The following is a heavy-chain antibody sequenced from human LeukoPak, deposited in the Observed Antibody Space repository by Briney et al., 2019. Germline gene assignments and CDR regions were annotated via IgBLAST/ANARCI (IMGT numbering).Heavy chain of an antibody. J-gene: IGHJ4*02. CDR2: INPGGGST. D-gene: IGHD4-23*01. CDR3: ATAKFGGNSYFDY. CDR1: GYTFTSYF. V-gene: IGHV1-46*01. Sequence: ASVKVSCKASGYTFTSYFIHWVRQAPGQGLEWMGIINPGGGSTNYAQKFQGRVTMTRDTSTSTVYMELSSLRSEDTAVYYCATAKFGGNSYFDYWGQGTLVTVSS.